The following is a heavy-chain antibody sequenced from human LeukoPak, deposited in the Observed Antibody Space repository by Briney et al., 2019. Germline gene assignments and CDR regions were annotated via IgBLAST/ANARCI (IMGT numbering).Heavy chain of an antibody. CDR3: ARYYDFWSGYYTGYYYYGMDV. D-gene: IGHD3-3*01. V-gene: IGHV3-23*01. CDR1: GFTFSSYA. J-gene: IGHJ6*02. CDR2: IIGSGGGT. Sequence: GGSLRLSCAASGFTFSSYAMSWVRQAPGKGLEWVSAIIGSGGGTFYADSVKGRFTISRDNAKNSLYLQMNSLRAEDTAVYYCARYYDFWSGYYTGYYYYGMDVWGQGTTVTVSS.